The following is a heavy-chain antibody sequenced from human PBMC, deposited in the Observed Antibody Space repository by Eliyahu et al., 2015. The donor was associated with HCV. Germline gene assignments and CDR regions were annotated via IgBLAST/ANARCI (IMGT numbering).Heavy chain of an antibody. J-gene: IGHJ5*02. CDR3: ARRWRGGWYTNQNWFDP. CDR2: IYYSGST. Sequence: QLQLQESGPGLVXPSETLSLTCTVSXGSISSSXYYWGWIRQPPGKGLEWIGSIYYSGSTYYNPSLKSRVTISVDTSKNQFSLKLSSVTAADTAVYYCARRWRGGWYTNQNWFDPWGQGTLVTVSS. CDR1: XGSISSSXYY. V-gene: IGHV4-39*01. D-gene: IGHD6-19*01.